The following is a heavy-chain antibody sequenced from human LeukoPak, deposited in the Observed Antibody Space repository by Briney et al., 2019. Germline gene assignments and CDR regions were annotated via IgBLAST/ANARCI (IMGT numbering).Heavy chain of an antibody. CDR2: ISSSGSTI. CDR3: ARFLSSYSSSPGP. J-gene: IGHJ5*02. D-gene: IGHD6-13*01. CDR1: GFTFSSYS. V-gene: IGHV3-48*04. Sequence: GGSLRLSCAASGFTFSSYSMNWIRQAPGKGLEWVSYISSSGSTIYYADSAKGRFTISRDNAKNSLYLQMNSLRAEDTAVYYCARFLSSYSSSPGPWGQGTLVTVSS.